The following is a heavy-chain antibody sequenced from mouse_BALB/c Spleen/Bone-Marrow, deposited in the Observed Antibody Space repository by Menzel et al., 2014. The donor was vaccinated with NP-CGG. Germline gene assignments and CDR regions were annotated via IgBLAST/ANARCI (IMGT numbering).Heavy chain of an antibody. CDR1: GFSLTSYG. V-gene: IGHV2-9*02. D-gene: IGHD2-4*01. CDR3: ARVSSTMITTVFAY. J-gene: IGHJ3*01. CDR2: IWAGGST. Sequence: QVQLQQSGPGLVAPSQSLSITCTVSGFSLTSYGVHWVRQPPGKGLEWLGVIWAGGSTNYNSALMSGLSISKDNSKSQVFLKMNSLQTDDTAMYYCARVSSTMITTVFAYWGQGTLVTVSA.